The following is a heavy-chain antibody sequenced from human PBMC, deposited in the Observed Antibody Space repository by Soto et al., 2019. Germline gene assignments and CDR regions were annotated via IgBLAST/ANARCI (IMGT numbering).Heavy chain of an antibody. V-gene: IGHV3-30-3*01. CDR1: GFTFSSYA. D-gene: IGHD3-10*01. CDR2: ISYDGSNK. J-gene: IGHJ4*02. Sequence: QVQLVESGGGVVQPGRSLRLSCAASGFTFSSYAMHWVRQAPGKGLEWVAVISYDGSNKYYADSVKGRFTISRDNSKNTLYLHMNSLRAEDTAVYYCARDQRRGGFDYWGQGTLVTVSS. CDR3: ARDQRRGGFDY.